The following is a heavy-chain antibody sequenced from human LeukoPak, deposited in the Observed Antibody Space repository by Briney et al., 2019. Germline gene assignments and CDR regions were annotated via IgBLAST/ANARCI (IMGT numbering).Heavy chain of an antibody. CDR1: GGSFSGYY. J-gene: IGHJ5*02. CDR2: INHSGST. D-gene: IGHD2-15*01. CDR3: ARKFVRDLPEDIVVVVAATQTRDWFDP. V-gene: IGHV4-34*01. Sequence: PSETLSLTCAVYGGSFSGYYWSWIRQPPGKGLEWIGEINHSGSTNYNPSLKSRVTISVDTSKNQFSLKLSSVTAADTAVYYCARKFVRDLPEDIVVVVAATQTRDWFDPWGQGTLVTVSS.